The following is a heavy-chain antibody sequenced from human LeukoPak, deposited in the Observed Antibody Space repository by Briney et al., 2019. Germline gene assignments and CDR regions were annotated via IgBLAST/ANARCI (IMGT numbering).Heavy chain of an antibody. CDR2: ISSSSSTI. CDR1: GFTFSSYS. V-gene: IGHV3-48*01. CDR3: ARVSPGSGSYYRPEPYYFDY. Sequence: TGGSLRLSCAASGFTFSSYSMNWVRQAPGKGLEWVSYISSSSSTIYYADSVKGRFTISRDNAKNSLYLQMNSLRAEDTAVYYCARVSPGSGSYYRPEPYYFDYWGQGTLVTVSS. J-gene: IGHJ4*02. D-gene: IGHD3-10*01.